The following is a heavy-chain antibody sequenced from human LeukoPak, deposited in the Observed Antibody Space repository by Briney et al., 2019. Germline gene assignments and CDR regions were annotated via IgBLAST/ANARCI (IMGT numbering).Heavy chain of an antibody. CDR1: GGSISSGGYY. CDR3: ARTIVVVPAPYFDY. CDR2: IYYSGST. D-gene: IGHD2-2*01. J-gene: IGHJ4*02. V-gene: IGHV4-31*03. Sequence: SQTPSLTCTVSGGSISSGGYYWSWIRQHPGKGLEWIGYIYYSGSTYYNPSLKSRVTISVDTSKNQFSLKLSSVTAADTAVYYCARTIVVVPAPYFDYWGQETLVTVSS.